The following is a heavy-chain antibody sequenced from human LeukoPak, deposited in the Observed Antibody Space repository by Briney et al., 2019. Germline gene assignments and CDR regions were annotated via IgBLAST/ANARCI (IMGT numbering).Heavy chain of an antibody. Sequence: SETLSLTCTVSGGSISSSSYYWGWIRQPPGKGLEWIGSIYYSGSTYYNPSLKSRVTISVDTSKNQFSLKLSSVTAADTAVYYCARAPLIPYCSGGSCHDYYYYGMDVWGQGTTVTVSS. J-gene: IGHJ6*02. CDR1: GGSISSSSYY. V-gene: IGHV4-39*01. CDR3: ARAPLIPYCSGGSCHDYYYYGMDV. CDR2: IYYSGST. D-gene: IGHD2-15*01.